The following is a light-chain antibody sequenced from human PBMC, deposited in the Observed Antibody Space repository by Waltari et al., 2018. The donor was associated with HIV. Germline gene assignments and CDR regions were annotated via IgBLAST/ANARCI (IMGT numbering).Light chain of an antibody. J-gene: IGLJ1*01. CDR1: SSDVGAYNY. CDR2: DVS. Sequence: QSALTQPASVSGSHGQSITISCTGTSSDVGAYNYVSWYQQHPGKAPKVMIYDVSNRPSGVSKRVSGSKSGNTASLTISGLQAEDEADYYCCSFTTSSTYVFGTGTKVTVL. CDR3: CSFTTSSTYV. V-gene: IGLV2-14*01.